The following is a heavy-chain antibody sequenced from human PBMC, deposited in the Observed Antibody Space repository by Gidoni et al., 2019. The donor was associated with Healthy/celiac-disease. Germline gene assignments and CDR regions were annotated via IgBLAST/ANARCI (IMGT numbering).Heavy chain of an antibody. Sequence: QLQLQESGPGLVKPSETLSLTCTVSGGSISSRSYYLGWIRQPPGKGLEWIGSIYSSGSTYYNPSLKSRVTISVDTSKKQFSLKLRSVTAADTAVYYCARHKISKTYIVVVPAAMDYFYYWGQGSLVTVSS. V-gene: IGHV4-39*01. CDR2: IYSSGST. CDR1: GGSISSRSYY. D-gene: IGHD2-2*01. CDR3: ARHKISKTYIVVVPAAMDYFYY. J-gene: IGHJ4*02.